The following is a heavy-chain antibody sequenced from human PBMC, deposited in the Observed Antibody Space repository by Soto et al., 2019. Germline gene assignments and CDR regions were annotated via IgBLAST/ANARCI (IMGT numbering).Heavy chain of an antibody. Sequence: QVQLQQWGAGLLKPSETLSLTCAVYGGSFSGYYWSWIRQPPGKGLEWIGEINHSGSTIYNPSLKSRVTISVDTSKNQFSLKLSSVTAADTAVYYCARGRITMIVVAIRAFDIWGQGTMVTVSS. V-gene: IGHV4-34*01. D-gene: IGHD3-22*01. CDR3: ARGRITMIVVAIRAFDI. CDR2: INHSGST. J-gene: IGHJ3*02. CDR1: GGSFSGYY.